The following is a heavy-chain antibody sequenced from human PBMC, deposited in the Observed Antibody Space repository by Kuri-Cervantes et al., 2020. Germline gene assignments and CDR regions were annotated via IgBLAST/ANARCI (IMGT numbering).Heavy chain of an antibody. CDR1: GYSISSGYY. J-gene: IGHJ5*02. D-gene: IGHD1-26*01. CDR3: ARGEVGATEWFDP. Sequence: SETLSLTCAVSGYSISSGYYWGWIRQPPGKGLEWIGSIYHSGSTYYNPSLKSRVTISVDTSKNQFSLKLSSVTAADTAVYYCARGEVGATEWFDPWGQGTLVTVSS. V-gene: IGHV4-38-2*01. CDR2: IYHSGST.